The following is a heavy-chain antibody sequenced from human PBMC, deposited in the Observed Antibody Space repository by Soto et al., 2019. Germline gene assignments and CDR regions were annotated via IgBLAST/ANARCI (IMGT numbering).Heavy chain of an antibody. Sequence: GASVKVSCKASGYTFTSYGISWVRQAPGQGLEWMGWISAYNGNTNYAQKLQGRVTMTTDTSTSTAYMELRSLRSDDTAVYYCARDDRNYYDSSGYYPTYYYYGMDVWGQGTTVTVSS. CDR1: GYTFTSYG. D-gene: IGHD3-22*01. CDR3: ARDDRNYYDSSGYYPTYYYYGMDV. V-gene: IGHV1-18*01. CDR2: ISAYNGNT. J-gene: IGHJ6*02.